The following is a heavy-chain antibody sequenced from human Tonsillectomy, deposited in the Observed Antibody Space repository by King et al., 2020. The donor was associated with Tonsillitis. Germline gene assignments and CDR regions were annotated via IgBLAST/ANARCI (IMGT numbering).Heavy chain of an antibody. CDR1: GGSISSYY. CDR3: ARGHYGDYVAYYGMDV. CDR2: IYTSGST. Sequence: QLQESGPGLVKPSETLSLTCTVSGGSISSYYWSWIRQPAGKGLEWIGRIYTSGSTNYNPSLKSRVTMSIDTSKNQLSLKVSSVTAADTAVYYCARGHYGDYVAYYGMDVWGQGTTVTVSS. J-gene: IGHJ6*02. D-gene: IGHD4-17*01. V-gene: IGHV4-4*07.